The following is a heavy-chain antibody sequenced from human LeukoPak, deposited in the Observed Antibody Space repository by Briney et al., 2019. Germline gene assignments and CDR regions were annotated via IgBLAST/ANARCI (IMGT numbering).Heavy chain of an antibody. CDR1: GGTFSSYA. D-gene: IGHD6-19*01. V-gene: IGHV1-69*05. CDR2: IIPIFGTA. Sequence: SVKVSCKASGGTFSSYAISWVRQAPGQRLEWMGRIIPIFGTANYAQKFQGRVTITTDESTSTAYMELSSLRSEDTAVYYCAVIAVAGKSDPWGQGTLVTVSS. CDR3: AVIAVAGKSDP. J-gene: IGHJ5*02.